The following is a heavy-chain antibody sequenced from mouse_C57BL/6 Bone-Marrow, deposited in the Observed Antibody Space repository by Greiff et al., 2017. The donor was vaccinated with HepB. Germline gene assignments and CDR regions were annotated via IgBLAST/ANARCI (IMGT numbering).Heavy chain of an antibody. CDR2: ISSGSSTI. J-gene: IGHJ3*01. CDR1: GFTFSDYG. D-gene: IGHD2-4*01. Sequence: EVKLMESGGGLVKPGGSLKLSCAASGFTFSDYGMHWVRQAPEKGLEWVAYISSGSSTIYYADTVKGRFTISRDNAKNTLFLQMTSLRSEDTAMYYCARDLYYDYDEAYWGQGTLVTVSA. V-gene: IGHV5-17*01. CDR3: ARDLYYDYDEAY.